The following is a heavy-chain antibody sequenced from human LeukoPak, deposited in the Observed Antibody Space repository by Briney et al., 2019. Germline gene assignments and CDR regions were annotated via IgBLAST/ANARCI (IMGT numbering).Heavy chain of an antibody. V-gene: IGHV4-34*01. CDR2: INHRGHT. CDR1: GGSFIGYH. Sequence: SETLSLTCAVYGGSFIGYHWNWIRQTPEKGLEWIGEINHRGHTNYNPSLESRVTISVDTSKNQFSLKLRSVTAADTEVYYCARDPTTVVTLPYYFDFWGPGTLVTVSS. CDR3: ARDPTTVVTLPYYFDF. D-gene: IGHD4-23*01. J-gene: IGHJ4*02.